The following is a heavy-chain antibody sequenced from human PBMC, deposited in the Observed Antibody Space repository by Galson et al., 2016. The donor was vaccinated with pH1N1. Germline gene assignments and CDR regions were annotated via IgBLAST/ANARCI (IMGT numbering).Heavy chain of an antibody. CDR1: GFTFSGFY. J-gene: IGHJ2*01. CDR3: ARGVTHAHYYFDL. Sequence: SLRLSCAASGFTFSGFYVDWVRQAPGKGLEWVGRITKRPEGYSTQDATSVKGRFIISRDDSKGLLYLQMNSLKTEDTAIYFCARGVTHAHYYFDLWGRGTLVSVSS. D-gene: IGHD3/OR15-3a*01. CDR2: ITKRPEGYST. V-gene: IGHV3-72*01.